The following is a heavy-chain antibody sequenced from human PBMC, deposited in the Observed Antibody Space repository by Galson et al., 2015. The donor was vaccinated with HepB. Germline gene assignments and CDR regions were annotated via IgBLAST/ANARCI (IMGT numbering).Heavy chain of an antibody. Sequence: SVKVSCKASGYTFAYGMTWVRQAPGQGLECMGWISDYNGDTKYAEKFQGRVTMTTDTSINTAYMELRSLTSDDTAVYYCARGRTTVWSFDFWGQGTLVTVSP. D-gene: IGHD2-2*01. CDR1: GYTFAYG. J-gene: IGHJ4*02. CDR3: ARGRTTVWSFDF. V-gene: IGHV1-18*01. CDR2: ISDYNGDT.